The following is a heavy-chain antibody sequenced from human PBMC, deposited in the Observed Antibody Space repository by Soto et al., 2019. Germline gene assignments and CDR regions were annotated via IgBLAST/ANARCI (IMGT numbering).Heavy chain of an antibody. J-gene: IGHJ3*02. CDR1: GFTFSSYA. CDR2: ISGSGGST. V-gene: IGHV3-23*01. Sequence: EVQLLESGGGLVQPGGSLRLSCAASGFTFSSYAMSWVRQAPGKGLEWVSAISGSGGSTYYADSVKGRFTISRDNTKNSLYLQMNSLSAEDTAVYYCAKVLTGTTPDNDAFDIWGQGTMVTVSS. D-gene: IGHD1-20*01. CDR3: AKVLTGTTPDNDAFDI.